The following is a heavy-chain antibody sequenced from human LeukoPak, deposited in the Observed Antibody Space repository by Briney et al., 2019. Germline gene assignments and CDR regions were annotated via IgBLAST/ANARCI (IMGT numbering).Heavy chain of an antibody. CDR2: ISGSGGST. D-gene: IGHD4-17*01. J-gene: IGHJ4*02. CDR3: ARDLYGDYVFDY. CDR1: GFTFSSYA. V-gene: IGHV3-23*01. Sequence: GGSLRLSCAASGFTFSSYAMSWVRQAPGKGLEWVSAISGSGGSTYYADSVKGRFTISRDNSKNTLYLQMNSLRAEDTAVYYCARDLYGDYVFDYWGQGTLVTVSS.